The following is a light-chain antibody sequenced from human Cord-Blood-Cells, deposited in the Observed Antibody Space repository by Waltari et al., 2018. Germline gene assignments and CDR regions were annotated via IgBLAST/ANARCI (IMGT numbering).Light chain of an antibody. CDR2: EGS. CDR3: CSYAGSSTVV. V-gene: IGLV2-23*01. Sequence: QSALTQPAYVSGSPGQSITISCTGTSSDVGSYNLFSWYQQHPGQAPKLMIYEGSKRPSGVSNRFSGSKSGNTASLTISGLQAEDEADYYCCSYAGSSTVVFGGGTKLTVL. J-gene: IGLJ2*01. CDR1: SSDVGSYNL.